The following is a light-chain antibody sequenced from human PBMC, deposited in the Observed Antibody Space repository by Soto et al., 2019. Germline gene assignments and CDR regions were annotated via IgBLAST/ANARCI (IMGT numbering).Light chain of an antibody. Sequence: QSVLTQPPSASGTPGQRVTLSCSGSSSNIGFNAVNWYQQLPGTAPKLLMHGNSQRPSGVPDRFSGSKSGTSASLAISGLRTGEEADYYGAAGDDSLGGVVFGGGPQLPAL. CDR2: GNS. J-gene: IGLJ3*02. CDR1: SSNIGFNA. V-gene: IGLV1-47*02. CDR3: AAGDDSLGGVV.